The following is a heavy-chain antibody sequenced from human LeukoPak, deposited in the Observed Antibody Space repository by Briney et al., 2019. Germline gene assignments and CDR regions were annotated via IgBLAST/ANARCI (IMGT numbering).Heavy chain of an antibody. V-gene: IGHV4-4*02. CDR2: IYHSGST. D-gene: IGHD3-22*01. CDR3: ARDQDSTHYYDSSGYLAY. CDR1: GGSISSSNW. J-gene: IGHJ4*01. Sequence: PSETLSLTCAVSGGSISSSNWWSWVRQPPGKGLEWIGEIYHSGSTNYNPSLKSRVTISVGKSKNQFSLKLSSVTAADTAVYYCARDQDSTHYYDSSGYLAYWGQGTLVTVSS.